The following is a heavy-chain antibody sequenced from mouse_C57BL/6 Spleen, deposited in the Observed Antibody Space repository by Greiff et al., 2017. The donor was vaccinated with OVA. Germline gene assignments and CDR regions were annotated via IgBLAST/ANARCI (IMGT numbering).Heavy chain of an antibody. CDR3: ARGGYYYGSSYKDY. CDR2: IDPSDSET. V-gene: IGHV1-52*01. J-gene: IGHJ2*01. D-gene: IGHD1-1*01. CDR1: GYTFTSYW. Sequence: VQLQQPGAELVRPGSSVKLSCKASGYTFTSYWMHWVKQTPIQGLEWIGNIDPSDSETYYNQKFKGKVTFTVDKSNSTAYMQISSRRSEDSAVYYCARGGYYYGSSYKDYWGQGTTLTVSS.